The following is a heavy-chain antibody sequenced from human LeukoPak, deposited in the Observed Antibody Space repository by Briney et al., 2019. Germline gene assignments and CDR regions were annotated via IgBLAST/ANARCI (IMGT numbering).Heavy chain of an antibody. J-gene: IGHJ5*02. CDR2: IRYDGSNK. CDR1: GFTFSSYG. CDR3: ASAGRYFNWFDP. D-gene: IGHD1-26*01. Sequence: PGGSLRLSCAASGFTFSSYGMHWVRQAPGKGLEWVAFIRYDGSNKYYADSVKGRFTISRDNSKNTLYLQMNSLRAEDTAVYYCASAGRYFNWFDPWGQGTLVTVSS. V-gene: IGHV3-30*02.